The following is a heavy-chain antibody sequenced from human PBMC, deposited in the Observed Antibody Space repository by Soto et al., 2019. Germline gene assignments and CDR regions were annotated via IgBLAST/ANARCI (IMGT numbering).Heavy chain of an antibody. CDR1: GGTFSSYA. J-gene: IGHJ6*02. CDR2: IIPIFGTA. CDR3: ARAAGVVVAATPYYYYGMDV. Sequence: QVQLVQSGAEVKKPGSSVQVSCKASGGTFSSYAISWVRQAPGQGLEWMGGIIPIFGTANYAQKFQGRVTITADESTSTADMELSSLRSEDTAVYYCARAAGVVVAATPYYYYGMDVWGQGTTVTVSS. D-gene: IGHD2-15*01. V-gene: IGHV1-69*01.